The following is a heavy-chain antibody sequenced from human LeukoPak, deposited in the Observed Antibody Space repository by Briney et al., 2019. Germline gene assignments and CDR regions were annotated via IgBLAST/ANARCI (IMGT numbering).Heavy chain of an antibody. CDR3: ARAGRYYYDSSGYYVDY. Sequence: ASVKVSCKASGYTFTSYGISWVRQAPGQGLEWMGWISAYNGNTNYAQKLQGRVTMTTDTSTSTAYMELRSLRSDDTAVYYCARAGRYYYDSSGYYVDYWGQGTLVTVSS. CDR2: ISAYNGNT. J-gene: IGHJ4*02. CDR1: GYTFTSYG. V-gene: IGHV1-18*01. D-gene: IGHD3-22*01.